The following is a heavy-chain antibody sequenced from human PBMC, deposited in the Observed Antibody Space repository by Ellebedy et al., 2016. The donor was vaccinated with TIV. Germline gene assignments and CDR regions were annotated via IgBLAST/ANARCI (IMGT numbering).Heavy chain of an antibody. CDR2: ISSRSSYI. CDR3: ARDRSPSWHGAVGHWFDP. V-gene: IGHV3-21*01. D-gene: IGHD2-2*01. Sequence: PGGSLRLSCAASGFTFNSYSMNWVRQAPGKGLEWVSSISSRSSYIYYTDSVKGRFTISRDNAKNSLYLQMNSLRAEDTAVYYCARDRSPSWHGAVGHWFDPWGQGTLVTVSS. CDR1: GFTFNSYS. J-gene: IGHJ5*02.